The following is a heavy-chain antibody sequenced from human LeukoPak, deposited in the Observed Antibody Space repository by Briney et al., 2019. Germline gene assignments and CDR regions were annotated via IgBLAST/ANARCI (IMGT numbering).Heavy chain of an antibody. V-gene: IGHV3-53*01. Sequence: GGSLRLSCAASGFTVITNDMTWVRQAPGKGLEWVSVLYSDGNTKYADSVQGRFTISRDNAKNSLYLQMNSLRVEDTAVYYCARSIAVGGTARFDYWGQGTLVIVSS. CDR1: GFTVITND. J-gene: IGHJ4*02. D-gene: IGHD6-19*01. CDR3: ARSIAVGGTARFDY. CDR2: LYSDGNT.